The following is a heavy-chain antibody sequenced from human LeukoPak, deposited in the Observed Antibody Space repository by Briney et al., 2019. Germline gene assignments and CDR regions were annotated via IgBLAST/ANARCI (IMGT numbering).Heavy chain of an antibody. Sequence: ASVKVSCKASGYIFTDYYMHWVRQAPGQGLEWMGWINPNSGDTKSAQAFQGRVTMTRDTSVNTAYMELSSLRSDDTAVYYCARGSPMTKSFPQDYWGQGTLITVSS. V-gene: IGHV1-2*02. CDR1: GYIFTDYY. CDR3: ARGSPMTKSFPQDY. J-gene: IGHJ4*02. D-gene: IGHD2-21*01. CDR2: INPNSGDT.